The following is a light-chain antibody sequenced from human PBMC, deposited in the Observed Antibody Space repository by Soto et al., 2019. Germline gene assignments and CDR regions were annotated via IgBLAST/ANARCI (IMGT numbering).Light chain of an antibody. V-gene: IGLV2-14*01. J-gene: IGLJ2*01. CDR2: DVN. CDR1: SSDIGGYDY. Sequence: QSALTQPASVSGSPGQSITLSCTGTSSDIGGYDYVSWYQRQPGKAPKLIIYDVNNRPSGVSNRFSGSKSGNTASLTISGLQAEYEADYYCTSYASGSSHVVFGGGTKLTVL. CDR3: TSYASGSSHVV.